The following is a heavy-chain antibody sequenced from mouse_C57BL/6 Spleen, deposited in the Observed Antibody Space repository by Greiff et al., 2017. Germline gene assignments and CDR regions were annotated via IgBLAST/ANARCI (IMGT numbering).Heavy chain of an antibody. CDR3: ARNGYDDYYAMDY. CDR2: IWSGGST. CDR1: GFSLTSYG. D-gene: IGHD2-2*01. Sequence: VKLVESGPGLVQPSPSLSITCTVSGFSLTSYGVHWVRQSPGKGLEWLGVIWSGGSTDYNAAFISRLSISKDNSKSQVFFKMNSLQADDTAIYYCARNGYDDYYAMDYWGQGTSVTVSS. V-gene: IGHV2-2*01. J-gene: IGHJ4*01.